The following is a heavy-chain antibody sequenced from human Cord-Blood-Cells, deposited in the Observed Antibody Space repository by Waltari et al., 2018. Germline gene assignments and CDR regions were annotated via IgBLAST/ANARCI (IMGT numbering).Heavy chain of an antibody. Sequence: QLQLQESGPGLVKPSETLSLTCTVSGGSISSSSYYWGWIRQPPGKGLEWIGSIYYSGSTSYNPSLKSRVTISVDTSKNQFSLKLSSVTAADTAVYYCARLGERGYSYGRDYWGQGTLVTVSS. CDR3: ARLGERGYSYGRDY. CDR2: IYYSGST. V-gene: IGHV4-39*01. CDR1: GGSISSSSYY. J-gene: IGHJ4*02. D-gene: IGHD5-18*01.